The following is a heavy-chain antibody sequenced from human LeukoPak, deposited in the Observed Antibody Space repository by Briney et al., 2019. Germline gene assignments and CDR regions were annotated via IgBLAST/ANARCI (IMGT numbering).Heavy chain of an antibody. D-gene: IGHD3-10*01. CDR3: ARGYMVRGVIIPF. Sequence: PGGSLRLSCTASGFTFSSYWMHWVRQAPGKGLVWVSRINSDGGSTSYADSVKGRFTISRDNAKNTLYPQMNSLRAEDTAVYYCARGYMVRGVIIPFWGQGTLVTVSS. CDR2: INSDGGST. CDR1: GFTFSSYW. V-gene: IGHV3-74*01. J-gene: IGHJ4*02.